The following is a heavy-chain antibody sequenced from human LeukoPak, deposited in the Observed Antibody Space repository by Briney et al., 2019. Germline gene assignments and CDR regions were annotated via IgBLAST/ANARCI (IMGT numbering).Heavy chain of an antibody. V-gene: IGHV4-59*08. CDR2: IYYSGST. J-gene: IGHJ5*02. Sequence: SETLSLTCTVSGGSISSYYWSWIRQPPGKGLEWIGYIYYSGSTNYNPSLKSRVTISLDTSKNQFSLKLSSVTAADTAVYYCARGAYFYGSGINWFDPWGQGTLITVSS. D-gene: IGHD3-10*01. CDR3: ARGAYFYGSGINWFDP. CDR1: GGSISSYY.